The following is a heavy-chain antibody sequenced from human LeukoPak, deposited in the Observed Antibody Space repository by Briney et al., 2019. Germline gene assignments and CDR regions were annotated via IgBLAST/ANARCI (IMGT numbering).Heavy chain of an antibody. D-gene: IGHD2-2*01. V-gene: IGHV3-23*01. CDR1: GFTFSSYA. J-gene: IGHJ6*03. CDR3: AKALQVPFHYYYMDV. CDR2: ISGSGVST. Sequence: GGSLRLSCAASGFTFSSYAMSWVRQAPGKGLEWVSAISGSGVSTYYADSVKGRFTISRDNSKKTLYLQMNSLRAEDTAVYYCAKALQVPFHYYYMDVWGKGTTVTVSS.